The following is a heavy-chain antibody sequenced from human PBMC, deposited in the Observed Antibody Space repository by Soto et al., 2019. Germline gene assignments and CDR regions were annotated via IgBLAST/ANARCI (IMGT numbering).Heavy chain of an antibody. CDR2: TYYTGRT. V-gene: IGHV4-59*01. D-gene: IGHD5-18*01. CDR3: ARDPGYSSSPANWFDP. CDR1: GGSMRGYF. J-gene: IGHJ5*02. Sequence: NPSETLSLTCTVSGGSMRGYFWTWIRQPPGKGLEWIGYTYYTGRTNYNPSLKSRLTISVDTSNNKFSLRLDSVTAADTAVYYCARDPGYSSSPANWFDPWGQGTVVTVSS.